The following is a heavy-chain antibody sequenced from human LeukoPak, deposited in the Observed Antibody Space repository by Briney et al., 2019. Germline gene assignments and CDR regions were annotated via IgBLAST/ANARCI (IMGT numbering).Heavy chain of an antibody. V-gene: IGHV1-8*01. Sequence: ASVKVSCKASGYTFASFDFNWVRQATGQGLEWMGWMKSNNGHTGYAQKFQGRVTMTRDTSISTAYMELSSLTFEDTAVYYCARGPPNWGMVGYWGQGTLVTVSS. CDR3: ARGPPNWGMVGY. CDR2: MKSNNGHT. D-gene: IGHD7-27*01. J-gene: IGHJ4*02. CDR1: GYTFASFD.